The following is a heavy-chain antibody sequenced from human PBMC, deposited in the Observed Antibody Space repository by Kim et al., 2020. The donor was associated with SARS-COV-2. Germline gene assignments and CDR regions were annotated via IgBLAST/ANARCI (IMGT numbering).Heavy chain of an antibody. J-gene: IGHJ4*02. D-gene: IGHD1-26*01. Sequence: ADSVKGRFTISRDNAKNSLYLQMNSLRDEDTAVYYCARESGWELLGGVDYWGQGTLVTVSS. CDR3: ARESGWELLGGVDY. V-gene: IGHV3-48*02.